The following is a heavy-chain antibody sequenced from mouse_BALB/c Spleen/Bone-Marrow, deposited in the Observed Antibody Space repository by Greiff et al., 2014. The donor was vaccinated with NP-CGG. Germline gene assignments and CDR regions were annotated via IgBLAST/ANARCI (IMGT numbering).Heavy chain of an antibody. J-gene: IGHJ2*01. CDR1: GYAFSVYW. CDR3: ARGGISVDY. CDR2: IYPGDGDT. Sequence: QVQLKESGAELVRPGSSVKISCKASGYAFSVYWMNWVKQRPGQGLEWIGQIYPGDGDTNYNGKFRGRATLTADESSNTAYMQLSSLTSEDSAVYFCARGGISVDYWGQGTTLTASS. V-gene: IGHV1-80*01.